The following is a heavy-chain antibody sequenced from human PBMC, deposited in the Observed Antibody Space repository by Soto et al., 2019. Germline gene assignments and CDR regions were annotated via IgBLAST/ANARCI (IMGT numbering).Heavy chain of an antibody. CDR2: INHSGST. CDR1: GGSFSGYY. CDR3: ARGPYTYRGCGY. Sequence: LTCAVYGGSFSGYYWSWIRQPPGKGLEWIGEINHSGSTNYNPSLKSRVTISVDTSKNQFSLKLSSVTAADTAVYYCARGPYTYRGCGYWGQGTLVTVSS. V-gene: IGHV4-34*01. D-gene: IGHD2-2*02. J-gene: IGHJ4*02.